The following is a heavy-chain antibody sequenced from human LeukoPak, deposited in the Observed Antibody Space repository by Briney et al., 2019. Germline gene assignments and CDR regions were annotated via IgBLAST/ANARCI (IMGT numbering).Heavy chain of an antibody. Sequence: ASVKVSCKASGHTFTSYAMHWVRQAPGQRLEWMGWINAGNGNTKYSQKFQGRVTITRDTSASTAYMELSSLRSEDTAVYYCARDRHNDILTGYLDYWGQGTLVTVSS. CDR3: ARDRHNDILTGYLDY. J-gene: IGHJ4*02. V-gene: IGHV1-3*01. CDR2: INAGNGNT. CDR1: GHTFTSYA. D-gene: IGHD3-9*01.